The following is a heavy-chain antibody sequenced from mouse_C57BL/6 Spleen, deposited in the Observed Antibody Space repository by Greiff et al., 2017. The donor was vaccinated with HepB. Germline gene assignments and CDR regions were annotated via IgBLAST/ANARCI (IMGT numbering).Heavy chain of an antibody. V-gene: IGHV3-6*01. CDR3: ARDLGRESFAY. CDR2: ISYDGSN. Sequence: VQLQQSGPGLVKPSQSLSLTCSVTGYSITSGYYWNWIRQFPGNKLEWMGYISYDGSNNYNPSLKNRISITRDTSKNQFFLKLNSVTTEDTATYYCARDLGRESFAYWGQGTLVTVSA. D-gene: IGHD4-1*01. CDR1: GYSITSGYY. J-gene: IGHJ3*01.